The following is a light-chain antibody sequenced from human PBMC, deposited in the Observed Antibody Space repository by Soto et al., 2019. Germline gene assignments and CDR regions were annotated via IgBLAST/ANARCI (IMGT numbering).Light chain of an antibody. CDR2: GNS. CDR1: RSNIGAGYD. V-gene: IGLV1-40*01. CDR3: QSYDSSLSGYV. Sequence: QSVLTQPPSVSGAPGHRVTISCTGSRSNIGAGYDVHWYQQLPGTAPKLLIYGNSNRPSGVPDLFSGSKSGTSASLAITGLQAEDEADYYCQSYDSSLSGYVFGTGTKLTVL. J-gene: IGLJ1*01.